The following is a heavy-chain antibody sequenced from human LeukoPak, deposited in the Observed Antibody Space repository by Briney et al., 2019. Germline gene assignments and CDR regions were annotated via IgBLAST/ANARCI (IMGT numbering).Heavy chain of an antibody. J-gene: IGHJ5*02. CDR2: IYYSGST. Sequence: SETLSLTCTVSGGSISSYYWSWIRQPPGKGLEWIGYIYYSGSTNYNPSLKSRVTMSVDASKNQFSLKLSSVTAADTAVYYCARGGDWFDPWGQGTLVTVSS. CDR1: GGSISSYY. CDR3: ARGGDWFDP. V-gene: IGHV4-59*12.